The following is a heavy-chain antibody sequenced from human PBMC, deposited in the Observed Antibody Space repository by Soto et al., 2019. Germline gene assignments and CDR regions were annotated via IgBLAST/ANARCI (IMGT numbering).Heavy chain of an antibody. J-gene: IGHJ6*02. CDR3: ARDRVRVTPPPYYYYGMYV. CDR1: GFTFSDYY. D-gene: IGHD5-18*01. Sequence: PGGSLRLSCAASGFTFSDYYMSWIRQAPGKGLEWVSYISSSSSYTKYADSVKGRFTISRDNAKNSLYLQMNSLRAEDTAVYYCARDRVRVTPPPYYYYGMYVWGQGTTVTVSS. CDR2: ISSSSSYT. V-gene: IGHV3-11*05.